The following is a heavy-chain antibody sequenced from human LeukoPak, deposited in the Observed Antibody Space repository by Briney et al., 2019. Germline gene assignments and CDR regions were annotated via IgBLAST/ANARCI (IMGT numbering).Heavy chain of an antibody. CDR3: ARLRHRLTTYD. D-gene: IGHD6-25*01. V-gene: IGHV4-39*01. J-gene: IGHJ4*02. Sequence: SETLSLTCTVSGGSISSSSYYWGWIRQPPGKGLEWIGSIYYSGSTYYNPSLKSRVTISVDTSKNQFSLKLSSVTAADTAVYYCARLRHRLTTYDWGQGTLVTVSS. CDR1: GGSISSSSYY. CDR2: IYYSGST.